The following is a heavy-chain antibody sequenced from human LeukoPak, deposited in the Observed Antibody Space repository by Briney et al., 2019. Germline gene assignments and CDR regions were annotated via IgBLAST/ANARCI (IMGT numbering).Heavy chain of an antibody. Sequence: ASVKVSCKASGGTFSSYAISWVRQAPGQGLEWMGGIIPIFGTANYAQKFQGRVTITRDTSASTAYMELSSLRSEDTAVYYCARDTAMVTFDYWGQGTLVTVSS. D-gene: IGHD5-18*01. J-gene: IGHJ4*02. V-gene: IGHV1-69*05. CDR2: IIPIFGTA. CDR1: GGTFSSYA. CDR3: ARDTAMVTFDY.